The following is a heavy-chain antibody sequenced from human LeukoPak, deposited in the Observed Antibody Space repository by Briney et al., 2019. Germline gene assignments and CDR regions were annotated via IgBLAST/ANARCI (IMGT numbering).Heavy chain of an antibody. CDR2: FDPEDGET. CDR3: ATGSRSITMVRGVTPWFDP. D-gene: IGHD3-10*01. Sequence: ASVKVSCKVSGYTLTELSMHWVRQAPGKGLEWMGGFDPEDGETIYAQKFQGGVTMTEDTSTDTAYMELSSLRSEDTAVYYCATGSRSITMVRGVTPWFDPWGQGTLVTVSS. V-gene: IGHV1-24*01. CDR1: GYTLTELS. J-gene: IGHJ5*02.